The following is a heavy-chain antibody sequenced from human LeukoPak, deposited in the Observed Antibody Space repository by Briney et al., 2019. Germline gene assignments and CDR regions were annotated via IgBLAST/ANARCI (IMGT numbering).Heavy chain of an antibody. V-gene: IGHV3-7*03. CDR3: TRLVPAAHYYYYGMDV. CDR2: IKQDGSEK. CDR1: GFTFSSYW. D-gene: IGHD2-2*01. J-gene: IGHJ6*02. Sequence: GGSLRLSCAASGFTFSSYWMSWVRQAPGKGLEWVANIKQDGSEKYYVDSVKGRFTISRDNAKNSLYLQMNSLRAEDTAVYYCTRLVPAAHYYYYGMDVWGQGTTVTVSS.